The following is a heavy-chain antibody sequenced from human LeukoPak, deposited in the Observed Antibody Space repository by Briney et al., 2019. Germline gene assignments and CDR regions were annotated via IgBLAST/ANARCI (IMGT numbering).Heavy chain of an antibody. J-gene: IGHJ6*02. D-gene: IGHD2-2*01. Sequence: PSETLSLTCAVYGGSFSGYYWIWLRQPPGKGLEWIGEINHSGSTNYNPSLKSRVTISVDTSKNQFSLKLSSVTAADTAVYYCARGRYCSSTSCYRGRYYYYGMDVWGQGTTVTVSS. CDR3: ARGRYCSSTSCYRGRYYYYGMDV. V-gene: IGHV4-34*01. CDR1: GGSFSGYY. CDR2: INHSGST.